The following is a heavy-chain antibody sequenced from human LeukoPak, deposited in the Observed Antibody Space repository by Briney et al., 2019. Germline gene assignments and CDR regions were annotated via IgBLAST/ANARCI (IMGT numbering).Heavy chain of an antibody. CDR1: GFTFSSYG. J-gene: IGHJ6*03. CDR2: ISGSGVST. D-gene: IGHD2-15*01. V-gene: IGHV3-23*01. Sequence: GGSLRLSCAASGFTFSSYGMSWVRQAPGKGLEWVSAISGSGVSTYYADYVKGRFTISRDNAKNSLFLQMNSLRAEDTAVYYCARVLRYCSGGNCYSGGLGYMDVWGKGTTVTISS. CDR3: ARVLRYCSGGNCYSGGLGYMDV.